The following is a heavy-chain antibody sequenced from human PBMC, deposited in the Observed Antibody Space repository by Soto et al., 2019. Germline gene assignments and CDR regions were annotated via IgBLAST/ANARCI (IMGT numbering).Heavy chain of an antibody. Sequence: ASVKVSCKASGGTFSSYAISWVRQAPGQGLEWMGGIIPIFGTANYAQKFQGRVTITADESTSTAYMELSGLRSEDTAVYYCAKGTMVRGVSYFDYWGQGTLVTVSS. CDR2: IIPIFGTA. CDR1: GGTFSSYA. V-gene: IGHV1-69*13. CDR3: AKGTMVRGVSYFDY. D-gene: IGHD3-10*01. J-gene: IGHJ4*01.